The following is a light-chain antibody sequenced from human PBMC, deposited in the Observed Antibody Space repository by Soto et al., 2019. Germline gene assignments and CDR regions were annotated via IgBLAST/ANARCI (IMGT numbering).Light chain of an antibody. CDR2: AAS. CDR3: QQRSDWPPIT. J-gene: IGKJ5*01. Sequence: DTVLTQSPATLSLSPGETATLSCRPSQSVPTHLSWYQQSPGQPPRHLIYAASYRATGVPLWFSGSGSGTEFTLTISSLESGDSAIYYCQQRSDWPPITFGQGTRLEIK. V-gene: IGKV3-11*01. CDR1: QSVPTH.